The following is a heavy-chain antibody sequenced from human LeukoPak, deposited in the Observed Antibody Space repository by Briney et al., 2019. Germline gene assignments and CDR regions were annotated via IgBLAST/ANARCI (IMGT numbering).Heavy chain of an antibody. D-gene: IGHD3-22*01. CDR2: ISSSSSTI. J-gene: IGHJ3*02. V-gene: IGHV3-48*01. Sequence: GGSLRLSCAASGFTFSSYEMNWVRQAPGKRLEWVSYISSSSSTIYYADSVKGRFTISRDNAKNSLYLQMNSLRAEDTAVYYCARGGGYYYRGAFDIWGQGTMVTVSS. CDR1: GFTFSSYE. CDR3: ARGGGYYYRGAFDI.